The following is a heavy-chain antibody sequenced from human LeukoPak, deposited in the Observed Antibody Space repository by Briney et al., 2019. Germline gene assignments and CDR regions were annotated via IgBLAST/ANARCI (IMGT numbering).Heavy chain of an antibody. CDR3: ARHRLFLGYCSSTSCVFDAFDI. D-gene: IGHD2-2*01. CDR1: GYTFTGYY. CDR2: INPNSGGT. Sequence: ASVKVSCKASGYTFTGYYMHWVRQAPGQGLEWMGWINPNSGGTNYAQKFQGRVTMTRDTSISTAYMELSRLRSDDTAVYYCARHRLFLGYCSSTSCVFDAFDIWGQGTMVTVSS. V-gene: IGHV1-2*02. J-gene: IGHJ3*02.